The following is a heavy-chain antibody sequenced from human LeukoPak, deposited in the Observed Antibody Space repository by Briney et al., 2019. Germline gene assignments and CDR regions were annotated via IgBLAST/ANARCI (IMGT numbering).Heavy chain of an antibody. CDR2: MNQDGSAK. D-gene: IGHD3-16*01. Sequence: GSLRLSCAASGFTFSDSWMSWVRQAPGKGLEWVANMNQDGSAKGYVDSVKGRFTISRDNARNSLYLQMSSLRPEDTAVYYCATYTHWVAGDVWGQGATVTVSS. J-gene: IGHJ6*02. V-gene: IGHV3-7*01. CDR1: GFTFSDSW. CDR3: ATYTHWVAGDV.